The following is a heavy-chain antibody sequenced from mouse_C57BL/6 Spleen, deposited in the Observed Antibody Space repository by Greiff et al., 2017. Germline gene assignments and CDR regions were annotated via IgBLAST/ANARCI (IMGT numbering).Heavy chain of an antibody. D-gene: IGHD2-4*01. J-gene: IGHJ2*01. CDR3: ARSRLQVYFDY. CDR2: INPYNGGT. Sequence: VQLQQSGPVLVKPGASVKMSCKASGYTFTDYYMNWVKQSHGKSLEWIGVINPYNGGTSYNQKFKGKATLTVDKSSSTAYMELNSLTSEDSAVYYCARSRLQVYFDYWGQGTTLTVSS. CDR1: GYTFTDYY. V-gene: IGHV1-19*01.